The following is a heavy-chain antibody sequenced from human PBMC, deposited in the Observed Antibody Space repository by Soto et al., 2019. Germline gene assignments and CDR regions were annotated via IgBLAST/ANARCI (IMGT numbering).Heavy chain of an antibody. V-gene: IGHV2-5*02. D-gene: IGHD4-17*01. CDR2: IFWDDDK. Sequence: QITLRESGPPLVKPTQTLTLTCTFSGFSLNTREVGVDWIRQPPGKALEWLALIFWDDDKRYSPSLKTRLTITNDTSKSHVVLTMTNMDPVATATYCSAHVRSGPRIEDYLAYYFDFWGQGTLVTVSS. CDR1: GFSLNTREVG. CDR3: AHVRSGPRIEDYLAYYFDF. J-gene: IGHJ4*02.